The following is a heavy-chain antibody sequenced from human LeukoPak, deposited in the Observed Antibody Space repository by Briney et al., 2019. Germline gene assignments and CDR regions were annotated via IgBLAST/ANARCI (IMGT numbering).Heavy chain of an antibody. CDR3: AQSRGAFDI. CDR2: LYSSGTT. Sequence: PGRSLRLSCAASGFTFSSYGMHWVRQAPGKGLEWVSVLYSSGTTYYADSAKGRFTISRDNSKNTLYLQLNSLRAEDTAIYYCAQSRGAFDIWGQGTMVTVSS. D-gene: IGHD3-10*01. CDR1: GFTFSSYG. V-gene: IGHV3-53*01. J-gene: IGHJ3*02.